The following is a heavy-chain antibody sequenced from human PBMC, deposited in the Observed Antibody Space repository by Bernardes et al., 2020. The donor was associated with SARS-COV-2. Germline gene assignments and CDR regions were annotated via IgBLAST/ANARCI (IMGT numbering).Heavy chain of an antibody. CDR2: IVSSSEYI. CDR1: EFIFSSST. CDR3: ARWRFDMGDMIDTSGGMDV. Sequence: GGSLRLSCAASEFIFSSSTMNWVRQAPGKGLEWVSSIVSSSEYIYYADSVKGRFTISRDNAKNSLYLQMNSLRAEDTAVYYCARWRFDMGDMIDTSGGMDVWGQGTTVTVSS. J-gene: IGHJ6*02. V-gene: IGHV3-21*01. D-gene: IGHD3-22*01.